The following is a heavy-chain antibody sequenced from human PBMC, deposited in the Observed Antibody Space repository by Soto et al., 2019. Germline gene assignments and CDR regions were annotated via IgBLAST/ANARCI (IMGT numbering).Heavy chain of an antibody. CDR1: GDSISSTGFY. Sequence: SETLSLTCSVSGDSISSTGFYWSWIRQQPGKALEWIGYIHYTGSTSYNPSLKSRLAISLDASKNQFSLSLSSVTSADTAVYYCARDHRSLGDYYGIDVWGQGTTVTVSS. V-gene: IGHV4-31*03. CDR2: IHYTGST. D-gene: IGHD3-10*01. J-gene: IGHJ6*02. CDR3: ARDHRSLGDYYGIDV.